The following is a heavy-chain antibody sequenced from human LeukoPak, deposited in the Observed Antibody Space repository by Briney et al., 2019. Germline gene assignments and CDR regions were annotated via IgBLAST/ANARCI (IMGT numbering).Heavy chain of an antibody. CDR1: GFTFSSYA. CDR2: ISGSGGST. Sequence: GGSLRLSCAASGFTFSSYAMSWVRQAPGKGLEWVSAISGSGGSTYYADSVKGRFTISRDNSKNTLYLQVNSLRAEDTAVYYCANGIMSYPGVYWGQGTLVTVPS. J-gene: IGHJ4*02. CDR3: ANGIMSYPGVY. V-gene: IGHV3-23*01. D-gene: IGHD1-26*01.